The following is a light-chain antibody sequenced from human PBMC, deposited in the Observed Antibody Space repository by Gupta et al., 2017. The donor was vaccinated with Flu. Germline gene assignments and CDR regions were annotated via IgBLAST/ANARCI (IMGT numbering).Light chain of an antibody. CDR1: QCVRNTY. J-gene: IGKJ3*01. Sequence: TLSLPPGEGSTSSRRPGQCVRNTYIAWYQQKPGQAPRLLIYRASRRATGIPDRFSGSGSGTDFTLTISRLDPEDFAVYYCQQYGNSPPFTFGPGTKVDIK. V-gene: IGKV3-20*01. CDR3: QQYGNSPPFT. CDR2: RAS.